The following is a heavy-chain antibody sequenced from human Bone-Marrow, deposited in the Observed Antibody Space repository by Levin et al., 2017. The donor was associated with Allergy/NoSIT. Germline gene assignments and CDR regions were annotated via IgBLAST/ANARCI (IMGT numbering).Heavy chain of an antibody. CDR1: GFIFSRYS. J-gene: IGHJ6*02. CDR3: AREVWFGELYYYYGMDV. D-gene: IGHD3-10*01. CDR2: ISTSSISI. V-gene: IGHV3-21*01. Sequence: GESLKISCAASGFIFSRYSMNWVRQAPGKGLEWVSSISTSSISIYYADSVKGRFTISRDNAKNSLYLQMNSLRAEDTAVYYCAREVWFGELYYYYGMDVWGQGTTVTVSS.